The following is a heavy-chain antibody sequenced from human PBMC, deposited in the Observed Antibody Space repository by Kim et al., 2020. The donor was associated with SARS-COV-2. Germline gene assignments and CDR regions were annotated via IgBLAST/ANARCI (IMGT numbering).Heavy chain of an antibody. V-gene: IGHV1-2*06. CDR2: INPNTGTP. Sequence: ASVKVSCKASGYRFTGYYIQWMRQAPGQGLEWMGRINPNTGTPNYAQTIQDRVTMTSDPSISTAYMELSRLTSDDTAVYYCAVRGYSGALLEFDYWGQGTLLTVSA. D-gene: IGHD1-26*01. CDR3: AVRGYSGALLEFDY. CDR1: GYRFTGYY. J-gene: IGHJ4*02.